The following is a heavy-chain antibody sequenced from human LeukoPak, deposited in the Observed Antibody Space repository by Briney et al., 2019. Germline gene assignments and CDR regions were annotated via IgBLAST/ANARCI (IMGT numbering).Heavy chain of an antibody. V-gene: IGHV3-33*01. Sequence: GGSLRLSCVASGFTFSSYGMHWVRQAPGKGLEWVAVIWYDGSNKYYADSVKGRFTISRDNSKNTLYLQMNSLRAEDTAVYYCASGDYVDFDYWGQGTLVTVSS. CDR2: IWYDGSNK. CDR1: GFTFSSYG. D-gene: IGHD4-17*01. CDR3: ASGDYVDFDY. J-gene: IGHJ4*02.